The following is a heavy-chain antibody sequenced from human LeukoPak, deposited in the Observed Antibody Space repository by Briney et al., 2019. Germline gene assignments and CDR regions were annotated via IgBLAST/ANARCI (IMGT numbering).Heavy chain of an antibody. J-gene: IGHJ6*02. CDR2: IYYSGST. CDR1: GGSISSYY. D-gene: IGHD3-9*01. CDR3: ARVAGNYDILTGFYYYYGMDV. V-gene: IGHV4-59*01. Sequence: SETLSLTCTVSGGSISSYYWSWIRQPPGKGLEWIGYIYYSGSTNYNPSLKSRVTISVGTSKNQFSLKLSSVTAADTAVYYCARVAGNYDILTGFYYYYGMDVWGQGTTVTVSS.